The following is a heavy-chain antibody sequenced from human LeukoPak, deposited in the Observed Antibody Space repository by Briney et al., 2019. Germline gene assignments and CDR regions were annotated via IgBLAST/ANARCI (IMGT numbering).Heavy chain of an antibody. CDR3: AKSRYGAATGRGNWFDP. Sequence: GGSLRLSCAASGFTFSSYALSWVRQAPGEGLEWVSVISGSADSTYYADSVKGRFTISRDNSKNTLYLQMNSLRAEDTAVYYCAKSRYGAATGRGNWFDPWGQGTLVTVSS. V-gene: IGHV3-23*01. D-gene: IGHD6-13*01. J-gene: IGHJ5*02. CDR1: GFTFSSYA. CDR2: ISGSADST.